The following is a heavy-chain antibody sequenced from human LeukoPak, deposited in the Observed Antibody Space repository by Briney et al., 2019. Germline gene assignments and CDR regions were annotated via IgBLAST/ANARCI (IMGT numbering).Heavy chain of an antibody. D-gene: IGHD6-13*01. Sequence: PSETLSLTCTVSGGSISSYYWTWIRQPPGKGLEWNGNIYDSGSTNYNPSLKSRVTISVDTSKNQFSLKLSSVTAADTAVYYCARGSIAAAEGSHWFDPWGQGTLVTVSS. V-gene: IGHV4-59*01. J-gene: IGHJ5*02. CDR2: IYDSGST. CDR1: GGSISSYY. CDR3: ARGSIAAAEGSHWFDP.